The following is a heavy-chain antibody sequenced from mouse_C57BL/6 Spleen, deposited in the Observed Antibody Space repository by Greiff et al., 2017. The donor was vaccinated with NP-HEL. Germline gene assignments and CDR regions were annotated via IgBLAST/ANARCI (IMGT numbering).Heavy chain of an antibody. Sequence: QVQLKESGPGLVAPSQSLSITCTVSGFSLTSYGVHWVRQPPGKGLEWLVVIWSDGSTTYNSALNSRLSISKDNSKSQVFLKMNSLQTDDTDMYSCARQGDYDYDDDMDYWGQGTSVTVSS. V-gene: IGHV2-6-1*01. J-gene: IGHJ4*01. CDR2: IWSDGST. CDR3: ARQGDYDYDDDMDY. D-gene: IGHD2-4*01. CDR1: GFSLTSYG.